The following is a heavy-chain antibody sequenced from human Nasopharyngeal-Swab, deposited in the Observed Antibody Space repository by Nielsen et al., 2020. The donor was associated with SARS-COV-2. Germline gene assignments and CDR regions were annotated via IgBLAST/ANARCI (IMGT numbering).Heavy chain of an antibody. V-gene: IGHV3-21*01. D-gene: IGHD6-13*01. CDR2: ISSSSSYI. CDR3: AREGPAYSSSWYTGRSFDY. CDR1: GFTFSSYS. J-gene: IGHJ4*02. Sequence: GGSLRLSCAASGFTFSSYSMNWVRQAPGKGLEWVSSISSSSSYIYYADSVKGRFTISRDNAKNSLYLQMNSLRAEDTAVYYCAREGPAYSSSWYTGRSFDYWGQGTLVTSPQ.